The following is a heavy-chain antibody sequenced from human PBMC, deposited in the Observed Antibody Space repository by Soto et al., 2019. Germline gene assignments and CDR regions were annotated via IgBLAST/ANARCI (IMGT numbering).Heavy chain of an antibody. CDR2: VNPSGGHT. CDR1: GDTFTDYY. J-gene: IGHJ4*02. D-gene: IGHD2-21*02. CDR3: ARGGHVVVVTAALDY. Sequence: QVQLMQSGAEVKKPGASVKVSCKASGDTFTDYYIHWVRQAPGQGLECMGTVNPSGGHTTYAQHFLGRVTMTRDTSTSTLYTELTSLTSDDTAIYYCARGGHVVVVTAALDYWGQGTLVTVSS. V-gene: IGHV1-46*01.